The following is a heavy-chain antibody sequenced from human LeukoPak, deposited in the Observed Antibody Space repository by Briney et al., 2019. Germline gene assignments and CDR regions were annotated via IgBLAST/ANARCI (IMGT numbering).Heavy chain of an antibody. CDR3: AGDSLSPPQGDS. CDR1: GFTVSSNY. J-gene: IGHJ4*02. CDR2: IYSGGST. V-gene: IGHV3-53*01. Sequence: PGGSLRLSCAASGFTVSSNYMSWVRQAPGKGLEWVSVIYSGGSTYYADSVKGRFTISRDNSKNTLYLQMSSLRAEDTAVYYCAGDSLSPPQGDSWGQGTLVTVSS. D-gene: IGHD2/OR15-2a*01.